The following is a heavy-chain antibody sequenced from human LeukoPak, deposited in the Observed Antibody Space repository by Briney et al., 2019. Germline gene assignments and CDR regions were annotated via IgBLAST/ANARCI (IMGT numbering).Heavy chain of an antibody. CDR3: ATHPIAVAALFDY. D-gene: IGHD6-19*01. J-gene: IGHJ4*02. CDR2: ISGSGGST. Sequence: GGSLRLSCIGSGFTFSSYAMSWVRQAPGKGLEWVSAISGSGGSTYYADSVKGRFTISRGNSKNTLYLQMNSLRAEDTAVYYCATHPIAVAALFDYWGQGTLVTVSS. V-gene: IGHV3-23*01. CDR1: GFTFSSYA.